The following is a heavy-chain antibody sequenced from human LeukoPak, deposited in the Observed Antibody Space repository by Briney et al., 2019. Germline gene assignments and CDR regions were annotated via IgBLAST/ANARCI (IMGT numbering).Heavy chain of an antibody. Sequence: ASVKVSCKASGYTFTSYGISWVRQAPGQGLGWMGWISAYNGNTNYAQKLQGRVTMTTDTSTSTAYMELRSLRSDDTAVYYCARVVRDVGAADYWGQGTLVTVSS. D-gene: IGHD1-26*01. CDR3: ARVVRDVGAADY. J-gene: IGHJ4*02. CDR1: GYTFTSYG. V-gene: IGHV1-18*01. CDR2: ISAYNGNT.